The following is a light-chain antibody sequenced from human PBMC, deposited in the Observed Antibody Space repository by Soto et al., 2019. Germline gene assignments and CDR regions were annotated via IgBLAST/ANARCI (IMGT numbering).Light chain of an antibody. CDR1: QSISSW. J-gene: IGKJ1*01. Sequence: DIQMTQSPSSVSASVGDRVTITCRASQSISSWLAWYQQKPGKAPKLLIYDASSLESGVPSRFSGSGSATEFTLTISSLQPDDFATYYCQQYSTYPWTFGQGTKVDIK. CDR2: DAS. V-gene: IGKV1-5*01. CDR3: QQYSTYPWT.